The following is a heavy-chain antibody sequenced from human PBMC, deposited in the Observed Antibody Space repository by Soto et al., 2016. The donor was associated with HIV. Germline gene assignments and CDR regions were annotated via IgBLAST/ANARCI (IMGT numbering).Heavy chain of an antibody. Sequence: QVQLVQSGAEVKKPGASVKVSCKTSGYIFTGYYMHWVRQAPGQGLEWMGWINPNGGGTNYAQKLQGRVTMTRDTSISTAYMELSRLRSDDTAVYYCARGITLIGGYFDYWGQGTLVTVSS. V-gene: IGHV1-2*02. CDR3: ARGITLIGGYFDY. D-gene: IGHD3-22*01. CDR2: INPNGGGT. CDR1: GYIFTGYY. J-gene: IGHJ4*02.